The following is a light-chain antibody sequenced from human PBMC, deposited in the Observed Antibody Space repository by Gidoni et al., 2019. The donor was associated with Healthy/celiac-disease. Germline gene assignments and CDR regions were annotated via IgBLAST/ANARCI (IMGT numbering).Light chain of an antibody. Sequence: QSVLTQPPSASGAPGQRVTISCSGSSSNIGRNSENWYQQLPGTAPKLLIYSNNHRPSGVPDRFSGSKSGTSASLAIIGLQSEDEADYYCAAWEDSLNGYVVFGGGTKLTVL. J-gene: IGLJ2*01. CDR3: AAWEDSLNGYVV. CDR1: SSNIGRNS. CDR2: SNN. V-gene: IGLV1-44*01.